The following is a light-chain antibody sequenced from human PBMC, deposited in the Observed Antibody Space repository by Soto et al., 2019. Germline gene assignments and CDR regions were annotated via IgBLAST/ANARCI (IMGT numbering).Light chain of an antibody. V-gene: IGKV1-39*01. CDR2: TAA. Sequence: DIQMTQSPSSLSASIGDRVIITCRASQSINYYLNWYQQQPGKAPKLLVSTAASLRSGVPSRFSGSPSGTDFAPTLSSLQPEDFATYYCQQSFPTPYTFGQGTKLEI. J-gene: IGKJ2*01. CDR1: QSINYY. CDR3: QQSFPTPYT.